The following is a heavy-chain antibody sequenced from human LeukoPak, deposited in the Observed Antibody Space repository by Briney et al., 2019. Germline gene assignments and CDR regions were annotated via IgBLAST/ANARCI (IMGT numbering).Heavy chain of an antibody. J-gene: IGHJ4*02. V-gene: IGHV4-30-2*01. D-gene: IGHD2-15*01. CDR1: GGSISSGGYS. CDR2: IYHSGST. CDR3: ARACGGTCYFDY. Sequence: SETLSLTCAVSGGSISSGGYSWSWIRQPPGKGLEWIRYIYHSGSTSYNPSLKSRVTVSVDRSTNQFSLKLSPVTAADTAVYYCARACGGTCYFDYWGQGTLVTVSS.